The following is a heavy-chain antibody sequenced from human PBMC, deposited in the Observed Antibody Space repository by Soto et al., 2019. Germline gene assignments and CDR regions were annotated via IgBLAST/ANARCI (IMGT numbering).Heavy chain of an antibody. CDR1: GYTFTSYA. V-gene: IGHV1-3*01. Sequence: ASVKVSCKASGYTFTSYAMHWVRQAPGQRLEWMGWINAGNGNTKYSQKFQGRVTITRDTSASTAYMELSSLRSEDTAVYYCARDRYRRSWYGWFDPWGQGTLVTVSS. CDR2: INAGNGNT. CDR3: ARDRYRRSWYGWFDP. D-gene: IGHD6-13*01. J-gene: IGHJ5*02.